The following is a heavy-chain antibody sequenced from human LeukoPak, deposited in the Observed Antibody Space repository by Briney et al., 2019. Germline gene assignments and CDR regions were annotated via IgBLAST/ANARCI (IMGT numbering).Heavy chain of an antibody. CDR2: ISWNSGSQ. V-gene: IGHV3-9*01. CDR3: IKDMGFDLLKDAFHV. CDR1: GFSLDDYA. D-gene: IGHD3-9*01. J-gene: IGHJ3*01. Sequence: GGSLRLSCVGSGFSLDDYAMHWVRQVPGKGLEWVSSISWNSGSQAYADSVRGRFTISRDNAKNSLYLQMNSLRPEDTAFYYCIKDMGFDLLKDAFHVWGQGTLVTVSS.